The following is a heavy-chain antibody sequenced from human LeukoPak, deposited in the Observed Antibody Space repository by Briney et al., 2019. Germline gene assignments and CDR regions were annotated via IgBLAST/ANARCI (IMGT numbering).Heavy chain of an antibody. CDR3: AKDHPPWDWNDLTAFDI. J-gene: IGHJ3*02. CDR1: EFTFNKHW. Sequence: GGSLRLSCAASEFTFNKHWMHWVRQAPGKGLVWVSHIESDGSGATYADPVKGRFTISRDNSKNTLYLQMNSLRAEDTAVYYCAKDHPPWDWNDLTAFDIWGQGTMVTVSS. D-gene: IGHD1-1*01. CDR2: IESDGSGA. V-gene: IGHV3-74*01.